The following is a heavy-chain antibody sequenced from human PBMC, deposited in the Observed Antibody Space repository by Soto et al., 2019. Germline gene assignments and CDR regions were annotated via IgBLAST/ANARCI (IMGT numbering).Heavy chain of an antibody. Sequence: GGSLRLSCAASGFTFSSYGMHWVRQAPGKGLEWVAVIWYDGSNKYYADSVKGRFTISRDNSKNTLYLQMNSLRAEDTAVYYCARDQRGYSYGLIGYYFDYWGQGTLVTVSS. V-gene: IGHV3-33*01. CDR1: GFTFSSYG. CDR2: IWYDGSNK. D-gene: IGHD5-18*01. CDR3: ARDQRGYSYGLIGYYFDY. J-gene: IGHJ4*02.